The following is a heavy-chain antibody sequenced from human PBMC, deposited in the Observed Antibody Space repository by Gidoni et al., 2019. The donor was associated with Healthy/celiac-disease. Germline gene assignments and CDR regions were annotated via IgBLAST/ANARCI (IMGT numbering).Heavy chain of an antibody. J-gene: IGHJ6*02. Sequence: EVQLLESGGGLVQPGGSLRLSCAASGFTFSSYSMSWVRPAPGKGLEWVSAISGSGGSTYYADSVKGRFTISRDNSKNTLYLQMNSLRAEDTAVYYCAKGPLWFGELGYYYYGMDVWGQGTTVTVSS. CDR3: AKGPLWFGELGYYYYGMDV. CDR2: ISGSGGST. V-gene: IGHV3-23*01. CDR1: GFTFSSYS. D-gene: IGHD3-10*01.